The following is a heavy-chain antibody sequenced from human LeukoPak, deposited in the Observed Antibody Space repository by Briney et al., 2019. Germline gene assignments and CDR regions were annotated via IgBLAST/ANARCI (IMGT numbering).Heavy chain of an antibody. Sequence: PGGSLRLSCAPSVFTFSSYWMHWVRQVPGKGLVWVSRIGTDGSSTTYADYVKGRFTISRDNAKNTLYLRRNSLRAEDTAVYYCARDEYGRNSNAFDMWGQGTLVTVSS. V-gene: IGHV3-74*01. CDR1: VFTFSSYW. D-gene: IGHD4-23*01. J-gene: IGHJ3*02. CDR3: ARDEYGRNSNAFDM. CDR2: IGTDGSST.